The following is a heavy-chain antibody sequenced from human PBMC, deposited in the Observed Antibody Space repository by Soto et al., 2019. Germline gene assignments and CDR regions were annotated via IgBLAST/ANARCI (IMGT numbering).Heavy chain of an antibody. CDR3: ATNPYYGSWPYSFDY. CDR1: GFSLSTSGVG. J-gene: IGHJ4*02. V-gene: IGHV2-5*02. Sequence: QITLKESGPALGKPTQTLTLTCTFSGFSLSTSGVGVGWIRQPPGKALEWLALIYWDDDKRYSPSLRSKLTISTDTSKHHVVLTTTNRDPVDSDTYSGATNPYYGSWPYSFDYWCQGTLVTVSS. CDR2: IYWDDDK. D-gene: IGHD3-10*01.